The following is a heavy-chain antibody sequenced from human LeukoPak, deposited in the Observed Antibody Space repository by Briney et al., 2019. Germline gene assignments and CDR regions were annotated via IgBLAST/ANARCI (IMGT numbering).Heavy chain of an antibody. J-gene: IGHJ2*01. V-gene: IGHV4-34*01. CDR3: AKEAAAGTRFWYFDL. CDR2: INHSGST. Sequence: SETLSLTCAVYGGSFSGYYWSWIRQPPGKGLEWIGEINHSGSTNYNPSLKSRVTISVDTSKNQFSLKLSSVTAADTAVYYCAKEAAAGTRFWYFDLWGRGTLVTVSS. CDR1: GGSFSGYY. D-gene: IGHD6-13*01.